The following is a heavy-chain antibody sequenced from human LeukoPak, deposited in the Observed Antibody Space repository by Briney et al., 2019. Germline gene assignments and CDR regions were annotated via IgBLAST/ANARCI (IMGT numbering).Heavy chain of an antibody. J-gene: IGHJ3*02. Sequence: GESLKISCKGSGYSFTRYWIGWVRQMPGKGLEWMGIIYPGDSESRYSPSFQGQVTISADKSISTAYLQWSSLKASDTAIYHCARWVTADRGKKDAFDIWGQGTMVTVSS. CDR1: GYSFTRYW. CDR2: IYPGDSES. CDR3: ARWVTADRGKKDAFDI. D-gene: IGHD2-21*02. V-gene: IGHV5-51*01.